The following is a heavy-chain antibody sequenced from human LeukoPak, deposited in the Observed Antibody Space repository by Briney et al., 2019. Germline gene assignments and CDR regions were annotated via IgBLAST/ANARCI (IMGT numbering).Heavy chain of an antibody. CDR3: ATLQYSSGWKGDY. D-gene: IGHD6-19*01. Sequence: ASVKVSCKASGYTFTSYAMNWVRQAPGQGLEWMGWINTNTGNPTYTQGFTGRFVFSLDTSVSTAYPQISSVKAEATAVYYCATLQYSSGWKGDYWGQGTLVTVS. CDR2: INTNTGNP. V-gene: IGHV7-4-1*02. J-gene: IGHJ4*02. CDR1: GYTFTSYA.